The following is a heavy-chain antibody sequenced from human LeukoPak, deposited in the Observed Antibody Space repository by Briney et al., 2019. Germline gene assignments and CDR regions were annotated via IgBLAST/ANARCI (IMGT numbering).Heavy chain of an antibody. V-gene: IGHV3-23*01. CDR1: GFTFSSYA. CDR2: ISGSGGST. J-gene: IGHJ4*02. Sequence: GGSLRLSCVASGFTFSSYAMSWVRQAPGKGLEWVSAISGSGGSTYYADSVKGRFIISRDNSKNTLYLQMNSLRAEDTAVYYCAKEYSGSYYGPNPYFDYWGQGTLVTVSS. D-gene: IGHD1-26*01. CDR3: AKEYSGSYYGPNPYFDY.